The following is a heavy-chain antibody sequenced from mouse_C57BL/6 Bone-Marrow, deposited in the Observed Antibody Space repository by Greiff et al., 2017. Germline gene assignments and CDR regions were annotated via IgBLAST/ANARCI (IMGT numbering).Heavy chain of an antibody. Sequence: EVKLLESGPVLVKPGASVKMSCKASGYTFTDYYMNWVKQSHGKSLEWIGVINPYNGGTSYNQKFKGKATLTVDKSSSTAYMELNSLTSEDSAVYYCARGPYYYGSSPVYFDYWGQGTTLTASS. CDR2: INPYNGGT. CDR3: ARGPYYYGSSPVYFDY. CDR1: GYTFTDYY. D-gene: IGHD1-1*01. V-gene: IGHV1-19*01. J-gene: IGHJ2*01.